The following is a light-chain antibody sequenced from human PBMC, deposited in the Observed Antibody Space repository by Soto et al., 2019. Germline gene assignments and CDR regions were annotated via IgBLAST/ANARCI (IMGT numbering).Light chain of an antibody. Sequence: EIVLTQSPGTLSLSPGERATLSCRASQSVSSSFLAWYQQKPGQAPRLLIYGASSRATGIPDRFSGSGSGTDFTLTISRLEPEDFAVYYCQQYDISGITVGQGTKVDIK. CDR3: QQYDISGIT. J-gene: IGKJ1*01. CDR2: GAS. V-gene: IGKV3-20*01. CDR1: QSVSSSF.